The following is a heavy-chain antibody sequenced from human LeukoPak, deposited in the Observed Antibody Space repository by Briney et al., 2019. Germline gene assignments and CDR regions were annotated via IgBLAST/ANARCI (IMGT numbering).Heavy chain of an antibody. CDR3: ASERRYSSGRWDYYFDY. CDR2: INESGGT. J-gene: IGHJ4*02. D-gene: IGHD6-19*01. Sequence: SETLSLTCAVYGGSFRSYYWSWLRQPPGKGLEWIGEINESGGTNYNPSLKSRVTISVDTPKNQFSLKLSSVTAADTAVYYCASERRYSSGRWDYYFDYWGQGTLVTVSS. CDR1: GGSFRSYY. V-gene: IGHV4-34*01.